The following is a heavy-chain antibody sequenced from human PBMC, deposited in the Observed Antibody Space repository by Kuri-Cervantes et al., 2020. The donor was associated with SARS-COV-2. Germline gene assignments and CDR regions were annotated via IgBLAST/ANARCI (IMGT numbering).Heavy chain of an antibody. CDR3: ARDGIITISYYYYYGMDV. J-gene: IGHJ6*02. D-gene: IGHD3-9*01. CDR1: GFTFSSYS. CDR2: ISSSSSTI. V-gene: IGHV3-48*02. Sequence: GGSMRLSCATAGFTFSSYSMNWVRQAPGKGLEWVSYISSSSSTIYYADSVKGRFAISRDNAKNSLCLQMNSLRDEDTAVYYCARDGIITISYYYYYGMDVWGQGTTVTVSS.